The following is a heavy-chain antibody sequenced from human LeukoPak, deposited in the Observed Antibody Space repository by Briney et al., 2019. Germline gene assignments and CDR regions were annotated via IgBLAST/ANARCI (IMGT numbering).Heavy chain of an antibody. CDR2: IVPIFGTA. J-gene: IGHJ6*03. CDR3: ARGGYCSSTSCYNYFKNYYYYMDV. V-gene: IGHV1-69*05. D-gene: IGHD2-2*01. CDR1: GGTFSSYA. Sequence: ASVKVSCKAAGGTFSSYAISWVRQAPGQGLEWMGGIVPIFGTANYAQKFQGRVTITTDESTSTAYMELSSLRSEDTAVYYCARGGYCSSTSCYNYFKNYYYYMDVWGKGTTITVS.